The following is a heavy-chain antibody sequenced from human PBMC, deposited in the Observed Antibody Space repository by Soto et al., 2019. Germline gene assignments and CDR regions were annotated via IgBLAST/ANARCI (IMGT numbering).Heavy chain of an antibody. J-gene: IGHJ4*02. CDR1: GFTFSSNG. CDR3: AKEGNMGSSSWYYFDY. D-gene: IGHD6-13*01. V-gene: IGHV3-33*06. Sequence: QVQLVESGGGVVQPGRSLRLSCAASGFTFSSNGMHWVRQAPGKGLEWVATIWYDASNKYYADSVKGRFTISRDNSKNMLYVQMNNLRAEDTAVYYCAKEGNMGSSSWYYFDYWGQGTLVTVSS. CDR2: IWYDASNK.